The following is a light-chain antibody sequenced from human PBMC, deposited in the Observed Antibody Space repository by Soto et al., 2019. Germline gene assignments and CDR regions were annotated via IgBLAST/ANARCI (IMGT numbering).Light chain of an antibody. J-gene: IGKJ1*01. CDR1: QSISSW. V-gene: IGKV1-5*01. Sequence: DIQMTQSPSTLSASVGDRVTITCRASQSISSWLAWYQQKPGKAPKLLIYDAYSLESGVPSRFSGSGSGTEFTLTISSMQTDDFAPYYCQQYNSYSGTFGQVTKVEIK. CDR3: QQYNSYSGT. CDR2: DAY.